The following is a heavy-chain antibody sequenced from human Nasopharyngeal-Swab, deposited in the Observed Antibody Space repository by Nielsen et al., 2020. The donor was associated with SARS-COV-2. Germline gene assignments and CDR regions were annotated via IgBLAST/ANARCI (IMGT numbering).Heavy chain of an antibody. CDR1: GFTFSSYW. V-gene: IGHV3-74*01. J-gene: IGHJ6*02. Sequence: ETLSLTCAASGFTFSSYWMHWVRQAPGKGLVWVSRINSDGSSTSYADSVKGRFTISRDNAKNTLYLQMNSLRAEDTAVYYCARDGGGSTYYYYYGMDVWGQGTTVTVSS. CDR3: ARDGGGSTYYYYYGMDV. CDR2: INSDGSST. D-gene: IGHD1-26*01.